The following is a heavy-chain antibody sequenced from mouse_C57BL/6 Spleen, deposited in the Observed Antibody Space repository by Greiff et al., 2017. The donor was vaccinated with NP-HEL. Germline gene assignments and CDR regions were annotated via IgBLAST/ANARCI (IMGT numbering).Heavy chain of an antibody. V-gene: IGHV5-17*01. J-gene: IGHJ2*01. CDR2: ISSGSSTI. CDR3: ARRDYGTSFDY. Sequence: EVKLMESGGGLVKPGGSLKLSCAASGFTFSDYGMHWVRQAPEKGLEWVAYISSGSSTIYYADKVKGRFTISRDNAKNTLFLQMTSLRSEDTAMYYCARRDYGTSFDYWGQGTTLTVSS. D-gene: IGHD1-1*01. CDR1: GFTFSDYG.